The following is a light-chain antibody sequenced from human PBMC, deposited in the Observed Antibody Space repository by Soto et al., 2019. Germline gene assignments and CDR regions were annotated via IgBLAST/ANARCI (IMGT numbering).Light chain of an antibody. V-gene: IGKV3D-7*01. J-gene: IGKJ1*01. CDR1: QSVSSSY. Sequence: NVLTLSAATLSLSPKERATLSCRAGQSVSSSYLAWYQQKPGQAPRLLMYDVSTRATGVPATFSGSGSGTEFTLTISCLQSDDFAVYHCQHYYSWPWTLGQGTKVDIK. CDR2: DVS. CDR3: QHYYSWPWT.